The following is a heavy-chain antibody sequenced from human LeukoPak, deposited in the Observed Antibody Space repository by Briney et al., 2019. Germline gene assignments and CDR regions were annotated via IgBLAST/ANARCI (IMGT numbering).Heavy chain of an antibody. CDR1: GGSISSSSYY. CDR2: IYYSGST. CDR3: ARGRGYSGYTYEY. J-gene: IGHJ4*02. D-gene: IGHD5-12*01. V-gene: IGHV4-39*07. Sequence: SETLSLTCTVSGGSISSSSYYWGWIRQPPGKGLEWIGSIYYSGSTYYNPSLKSRVTISIDTSKNQFSLKLTSVTAADTAVFYCARGRGYSGYTYEYWGQGTLVTVSS.